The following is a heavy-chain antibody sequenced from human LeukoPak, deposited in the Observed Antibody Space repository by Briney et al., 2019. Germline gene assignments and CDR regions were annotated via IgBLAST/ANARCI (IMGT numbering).Heavy chain of an antibody. D-gene: IGHD7-27*01. Sequence: GGSLRLSCTASGFTFSSYAMNWVRQAPGKGLEWVSGIGAGGTFTYYADSVKGRFTISRDNSRNTLYLQMNSLRAEDTAVYYCARELGAFGIWGQGTMVTVSS. CDR2: IGAGGTFT. J-gene: IGHJ3*02. V-gene: IGHV3-23*01. CDR1: GFTFSSYA. CDR3: ARELGAFGI.